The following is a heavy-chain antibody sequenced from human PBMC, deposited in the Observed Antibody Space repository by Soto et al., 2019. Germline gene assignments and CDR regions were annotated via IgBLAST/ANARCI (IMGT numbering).Heavy chain of an antibody. V-gene: IGHV3-15*01. CDR2: IKSKTDGGTT. Sequence: PGGSLRLSCAASGFTFSNAWMSWVRQAPGKGLEWVGRIKSKTDGGTTDYAAPVKGRFTISRDDSKNTLYLQMNSLKTEDTAVYYCIPAMGVLVAATSGDAFDIWGQGTMVTVSS. D-gene: IGHD2-15*01. CDR3: IPAMGVLVAATSGDAFDI. J-gene: IGHJ3*02. CDR1: GFTFSNAW.